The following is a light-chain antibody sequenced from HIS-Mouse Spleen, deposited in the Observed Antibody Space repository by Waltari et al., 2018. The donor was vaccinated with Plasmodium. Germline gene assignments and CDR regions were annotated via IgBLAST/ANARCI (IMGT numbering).Light chain of an antibody. J-gene: IGLJ2*01. V-gene: IGLV3-19*01. Sequence: SSELTQDPAVSVALGQTVRITCQGDSPRSYYASWYQQKPGQAPVLVIYGKNNRPSGIPDLFSGSSSGNTASLTITGAQAEDEADYYCNSRDSSGTHGVFGGGTKLTVL. CDR2: GKN. CDR3: NSRDSSGTHGV. CDR1: SPRSYY.